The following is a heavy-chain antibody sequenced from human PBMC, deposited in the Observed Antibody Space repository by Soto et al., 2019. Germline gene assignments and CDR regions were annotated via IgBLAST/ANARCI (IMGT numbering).Heavy chain of an antibody. D-gene: IGHD2-15*01. CDR2: IIPILGIA. V-gene: IGHV1-69*02. CDR1: GGTFSSYT. J-gene: IGHJ4*02. CDR3: ARGWGIGESYFDY. Sequence: QVQLVQSGAEVKKPGSSVKVSCKASGGTFSSYTISWVRQAPGQGLEWMGRIIPILGIANYAQKFQGRVTITADKSTRTAYMELSSLRSEDTAVYYCARGWGIGESYFDYWGQGTLVTVSS.